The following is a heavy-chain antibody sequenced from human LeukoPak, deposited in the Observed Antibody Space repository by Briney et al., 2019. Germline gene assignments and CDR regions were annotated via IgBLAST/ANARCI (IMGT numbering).Heavy chain of an antibody. D-gene: IGHD3-22*01. CDR3: AKGGSRDYYDSSGYQYGYYFDY. V-gene: IGHV3-23*01. Sequence: GGSLRLSXAASGFTFSSYAMSWVRQTPGKGLEWVSAISGSGGSTYYAESVKGRFTISRDNSKNTLYLQMNSLRAEDTAVYYCAKGGSRDYYDSSGYQYGYYFDYWGQGTLVTVSS. CDR1: GFTFSSYA. J-gene: IGHJ4*02. CDR2: ISGSGGST.